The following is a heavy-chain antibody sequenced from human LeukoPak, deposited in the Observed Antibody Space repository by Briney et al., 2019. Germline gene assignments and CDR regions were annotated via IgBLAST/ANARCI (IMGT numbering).Heavy chain of an antibody. D-gene: IGHD4-17*01. J-gene: IGHJ4*02. CDR3: ARGVRYFDY. CDR2: IKSDGRDT. CDR1: GFTFSSYW. V-gene: IGHV3-74*01. Sequence: GGSLRLSCAASGFTFSSYWMHWVRQAPGKGLVWVSRIKSDGRDTSYADSVKGRFTISRDNAENTLYLQMNSLRDEDTAIYYCARGVRYFDYWGQGTLVTVSS.